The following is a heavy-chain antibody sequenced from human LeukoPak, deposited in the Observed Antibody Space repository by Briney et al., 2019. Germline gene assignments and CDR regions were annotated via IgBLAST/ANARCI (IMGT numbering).Heavy chain of an antibody. CDR1: GGTFSSYA. CDR3: ARKASAGFHY. J-gene: IGHJ4*02. Sequence: ASVKVSCKACGGTFSSYAISWVRQAPGQWLEWMGGIIPIFGTANYAQKFQGRVTITADESTSTAYMELSSLRSEDTAVYYCARKASAGFHYWGQGTLVTVSS. V-gene: IGHV1-69*01. D-gene: IGHD6-13*01. CDR2: IIPIFGTA.